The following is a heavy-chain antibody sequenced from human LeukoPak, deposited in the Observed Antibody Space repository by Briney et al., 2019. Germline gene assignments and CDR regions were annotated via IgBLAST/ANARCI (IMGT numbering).Heavy chain of an antibody. CDR2: IRTKPNSYTT. D-gene: IGHD2-15*01. CDR1: GFDFSDFY. V-gene: IGHV3-73*01. J-gene: IGHJ4*02. CDR3: TRQHCSGGTCSYVDY. Sequence: GGSLRLSCAASGFDFSDFYMHWVRQASGRGLEWVGLIRTKPNSYTTVYAASVKGRFTISRDDSKNTPYLQMNSLKAEDTAVYYCTRQHCSGGTCSYVDYWGQGTLVTVSS.